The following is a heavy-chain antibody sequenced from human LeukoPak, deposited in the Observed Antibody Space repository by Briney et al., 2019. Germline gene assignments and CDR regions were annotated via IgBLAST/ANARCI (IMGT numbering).Heavy chain of an antibody. J-gene: IGHJ3*02. CDR2: ISSSSSTI. CDR3: AKDPGGGTACYYCFDI. D-gene: IGHD2-21*02. Sequence: GGSLRLSCAASGFTFSSYSMNWVRQAPGKGLEGVSYISSSSSTIYYADSVKGRFTISRDNAKNSVYLQMNSLRAEDTGVYYCAKDPGGGTACYYCFDIWGQGTMVTVSS. V-gene: IGHV3-48*01. CDR1: GFTFSSYS.